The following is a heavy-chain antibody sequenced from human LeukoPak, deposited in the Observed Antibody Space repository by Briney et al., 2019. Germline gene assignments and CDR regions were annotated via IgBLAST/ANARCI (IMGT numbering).Heavy chain of an antibody. CDR3: ARSWDSSGYNDPFDP. D-gene: IGHD3-22*01. V-gene: IGHV3-7*03. CDR2: IKQDGSEA. Sequence: GGSLRLSCAASGFTFSSYWMTWVRQAPGKGLEWVANIKQDGSEAYYVDSVKGRFTVSRDNAKNSLYLQMNSLRAEDTALYHCARSWDSSGYNDPFDPWGQGTLVTVSS. CDR1: GFTFSSYW. J-gene: IGHJ5*02.